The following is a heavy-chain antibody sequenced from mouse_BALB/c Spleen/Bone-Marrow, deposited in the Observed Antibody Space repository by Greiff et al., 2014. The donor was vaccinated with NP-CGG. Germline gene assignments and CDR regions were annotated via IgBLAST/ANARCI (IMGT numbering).Heavy chain of an antibody. CDR2: IDPSDSYT. Sequence: VQLVESGAELVKPGASVKMSCKASGYTFTSYWMHWVKQRPGQGLEWIGVIDPSDSYTSYNQKFKGKATLTVDISSSTAYMQLSSLTSEDSAVYYCTRGDYDWYFDVWGAGTTVTVSS. J-gene: IGHJ1*01. V-gene: IGHV1S127*01. D-gene: IGHD2-4*01. CDR3: TRGDYDWYFDV. CDR1: GYTFTSYW.